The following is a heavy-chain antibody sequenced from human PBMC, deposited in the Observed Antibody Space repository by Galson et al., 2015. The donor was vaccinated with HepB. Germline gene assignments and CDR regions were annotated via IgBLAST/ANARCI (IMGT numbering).Heavy chain of an antibody. V-gene: IGHV4-34*01. J-gene: IGHJ5*02. CDR1: GGSFSGYY. CDR3: ARGPRRWRHPNWFDP. CDR2: INHSGST. Sequence: SETLSLTCAVYGGSFSGYYWSWIRQPPGKGLEWIGEINHSGSTNYNPSLKSRVTISVDTSKNQFSLKLSSVTAADTAVYYCARGPRRWRHPNWFDPWGQGTLVTVSS. D-gene: IGHD5-24*01.